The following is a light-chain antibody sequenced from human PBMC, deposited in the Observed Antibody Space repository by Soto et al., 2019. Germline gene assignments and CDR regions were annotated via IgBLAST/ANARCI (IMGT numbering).Light chain of an antibody. CDR1: RSGVGSYNL. V-gene: IGLV2-23*02. CDR3: YSNAGSPTFVI. Sequence: QSALTQPASVSGSPGQSITIPCTGARSGVGSYNLVSWYQQHPGKAPKLMIYEVSRPPSGISNRFSGSKSGNTASLTSAGFHADDEADYYCYSNAGSPTFVISGGPTKLTVL. CDR2: EVS. J-gene: IGLJ2*01.